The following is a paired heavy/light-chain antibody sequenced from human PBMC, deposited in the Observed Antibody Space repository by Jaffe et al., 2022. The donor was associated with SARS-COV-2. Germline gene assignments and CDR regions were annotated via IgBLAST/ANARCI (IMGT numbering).Heavy chain of an antibody. D-gene: IGHD2-2*01. CDR3: ARSDYCSYTSCYYYY. Sequence: QVQVQESGPGLVKPSETLSLTCTVSGGSISGYYWTWIRQPPGKGLEWIGNIYYSGSTNYNPSLKSRVTISVDTSKNQFSLKLSSVTAADTAVYYCARSDYCSYTSCYYYYWGQGTLVSVSS. V-gene: IGHV4-59*01. CDR2: IYYSGST. CDR1: GGSISGYY. J-gene: IGHJ4*02.
Light chain of an antibody. CDR2: AAS. CDR1: QDISSR. J-gene: IGKJ2*01. CDR3: QQANSFPYT. Sequence: DIQMTQSPSSVSASVGDRVTITCRASQDISSRLAWYQQKPGKAPKLLIYAASSLQSGVPSRFSGSGSGTDFTLTISSLQPEDFATYYCQQANSFPYTFGQGTKLEIK. V-gene: IGKV1-12*01.